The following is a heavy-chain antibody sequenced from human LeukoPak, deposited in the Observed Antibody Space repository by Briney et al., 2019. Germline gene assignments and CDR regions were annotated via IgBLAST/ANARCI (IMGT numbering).Heavy chain of an antibody. CDR2: ISGSGGST. CDR3: AKDYYYDSSGDAFDI. Sequence: GGSLRLSCAASGFPFSSYAMSWVRQAPGKGLEWVSAISGSGGSTYYADSVKGRFTISRDNSKNTLYLQMNSLRAEDTAVYYCAKDYYYDSSGDAFDIWGQGTMVTVSS. D-gene: IGHD3-22*01. J-gene: IGHJ3*02. V-gene: IGHV3-23*01. CDR1: GFPFSSYA.